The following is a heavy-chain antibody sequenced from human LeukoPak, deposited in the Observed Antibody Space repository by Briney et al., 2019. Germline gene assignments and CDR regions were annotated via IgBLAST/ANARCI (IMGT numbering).Heavy chain of an antibody. D-gene: IGHD1-26*01. CDR2: LYSSGST. CDR3: AAKGNGYSGSYVFAH. Sequence: GGSLRLSCVASGFTLSSYSMSWVRQAPGKGLEWVSVLYSSGSTNYADSVKGRFTISRDNSENTLSLQMNSLRVEDTAVYYCAAKGNGYSGSYVFAHWGQGTLVTVSS. CDR1: GFTLSSYS. V-gene: IGHV3-66*01. J-gene: IGHJ4*02.